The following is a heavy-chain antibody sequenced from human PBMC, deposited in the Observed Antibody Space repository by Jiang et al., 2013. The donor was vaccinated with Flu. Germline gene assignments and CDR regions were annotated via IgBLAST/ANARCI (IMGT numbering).Heavy chain of an antibody. V-gene: IGHV1-46*01. Sequence: KVSCKASGYTFTSYYMHWVRQAPGQGLEWMGIINPSGGSTSYAQKFQGRVTMTRDTSTSTVYMELSSLRSEDTAVYYCARDSLARNYYDSSGYYVGGMDVWGKGTTVTVSS. CDR2: INPSGGST. D-gene: IGHD3-22*01. CDR3: ARDSLARNYYDSSGYYVGGMDV. J-gene: IGHJ6*04. CDR1: GYTFTSYY.